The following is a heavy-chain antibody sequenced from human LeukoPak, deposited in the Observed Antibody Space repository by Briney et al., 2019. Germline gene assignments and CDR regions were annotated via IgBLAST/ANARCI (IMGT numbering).Heavy chain of an antibody. J-gene: IGHJ6*03. V-gene: IGHV4-39*01. D-gene: IGHD2-2*01. CDR2: ISYSGST. CDR1: GGSISSSSYY. Sequence: SETLSLTCTVSGGSISSSSYYWGWIRQPPGKGLEWIGSISYSGSTYYNPSLKSRVTISVDTSKKQSSLKLRSVTAADTAVYYCARGDCSSTICYSPMDVWGKGTTVTVSS. CDR3: ARGDCSSTICYSPMDV.